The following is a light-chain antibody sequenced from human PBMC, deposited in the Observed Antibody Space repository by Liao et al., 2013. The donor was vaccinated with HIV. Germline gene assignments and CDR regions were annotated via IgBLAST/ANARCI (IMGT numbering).Light chain of an antibody. Sequence: SYVLTQPPSVSVAPGKTARITCGGNNIGSKNVHWYQQKPGQAPILVIYYDTNRPSGIPERFSGSNSGNTATLTITRVEAGDEADYYCQVWDSNGNHYVFGTGTQVTVI. CDR1: NIGSKN. CDR3: QVWDSNGNHYV. CDR2: YDT. V-gene: IGLV3-21*01. J-gene: IGLJ1*01.